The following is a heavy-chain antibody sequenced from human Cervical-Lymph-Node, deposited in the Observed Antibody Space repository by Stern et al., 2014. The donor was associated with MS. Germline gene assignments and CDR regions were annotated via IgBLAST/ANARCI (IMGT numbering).Heavy chain of an antibody. CDR3: AKIDSSGIFDP. D-gene: IGHD3-10*01. Sequence: EVHLVESGGGLVLRGGSLRLSCAASGLTFSNDAMSWVRQAPGKGLDWVSTIGDSGETTYYADSVKGRFSISRDNSKNTLYLQMNSLRSDDTAVYYCAKIDSSGIFDPWGQGTLVTVSS. V-gene: IGHV3-23*04. CDR2: IGDSGETT. J-gene: IGHJ5*02. CDR1: GLTFSNDA.